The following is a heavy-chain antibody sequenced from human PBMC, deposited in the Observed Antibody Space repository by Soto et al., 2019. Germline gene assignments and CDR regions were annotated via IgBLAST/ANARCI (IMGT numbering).Heavy chain of an antibody. CDR1: GYTFIRYG. Sequence: ASVKVSCKASGYTFIRYGITWVRQAPGQGLEWMGWISADDDNTNCAQKFQDRVTITGDTSASTANMELSSLRSEDTAVYYCARGESVVGDYWGQGTLVTVSS. D-gene: IGHD2-15*01. CDR2: ISADDDNT. CDR3: ARGESVVGDY. J-gene: IGHJ4*02. V-gene: IGHV1-18*01.